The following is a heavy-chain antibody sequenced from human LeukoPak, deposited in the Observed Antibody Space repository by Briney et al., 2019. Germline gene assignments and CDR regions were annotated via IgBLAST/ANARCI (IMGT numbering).Heavy chain of an antibody. V-gene: IGHV4-34*01. CDR3: ARGGRRWELRLGAFDI. CDR1: GGSFSGYY. Sequence: SETLSLTCAVYGGSFSGYYWSWIRQPPGKGLEWIGEINHSGSTSYNPSLKSRGTISVDTSKNQFSLKLSSVTAEDTAVYYCARGGRRWELRLGAFDIWGQGTMVTVSS. CDR2: INHSGST. D-gene: IGHD1-26*01. J-gene: IGHJ3*02.